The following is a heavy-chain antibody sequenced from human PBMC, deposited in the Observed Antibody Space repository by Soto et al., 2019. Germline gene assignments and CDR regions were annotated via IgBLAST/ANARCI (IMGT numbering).Heavy chain of an antibody. Sequence: PGGSMILSCAASGFGFTFSTSAMSWNHQAPGKGLEWVAVISEDGSNKHYADSVKGRFTISRDNSKNTLYLQMNSLRAEDTAVYYCAKFTSGSYELRDAFDIWGQGTMVTVSS. V-gene: IGHV3-30*18. CDR2: ISEDGSNK. CDR3: AKFTSGSYELRDAFDI. CDR1: GFGFTFSTSA. J-gene: IGHJ3*02. D-gene: IGHD1-26*01.